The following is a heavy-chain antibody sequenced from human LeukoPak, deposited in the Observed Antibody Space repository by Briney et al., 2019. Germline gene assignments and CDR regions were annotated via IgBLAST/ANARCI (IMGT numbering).Heavy chain of an antibody. D-gene: IGHD6-13*01. V-gene: IGHV1-2*02. Sequence: ASVKVSCTASGYTFTGYYMHWVRQAPGQGLEWMGWINPNSGGTNYAQKFQGRVTMTRDTSISTAYMELSRLRSDDTAVYYCARDWDSGIAAAGPWGQGTLVTVSS. CDR2: INPNSGGT. J-gene: IGHJ1*01. CDR1: GYTFTGYY. CDR3: ARDWDSGIAAAGP.